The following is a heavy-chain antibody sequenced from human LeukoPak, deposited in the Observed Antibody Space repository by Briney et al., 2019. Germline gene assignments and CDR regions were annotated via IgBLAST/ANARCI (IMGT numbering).Heavy chain of an antibody. CDR2: ISGSGGST. J-gene: IGHJ4*02. D-gene: IGHD3-10*01. Sequence: GGSLRLSCAASGFTFSSYAMSWVRQAPGKGLEWVSAISGSGGSTYYADSVKGRFTISRDNSKNTLYLQMNNLRAEDTAVYYCARFPRLQYYFDYWGQGTLVTVSS. CDR3: ARFPRLQYYFDY. V-gene: IGHV3-23*01. CDR1: GFTFSSYA.